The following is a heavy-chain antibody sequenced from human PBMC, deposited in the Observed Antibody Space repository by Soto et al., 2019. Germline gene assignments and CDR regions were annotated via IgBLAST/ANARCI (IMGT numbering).Heavy chain of an antibody. J-gene: IGHJ4*02. CDR2: IYYSGST. CDR1: GGSISSSSYY. Sequence: SETLSLTCTVSGGSISSSSYYWGWIRQPPGKGLEWIGSIYYSGSTYYNPSLKSRVTISVDTSKNQFSLKLSSVTAADTAVYYCARRSAYSSGWEFDYWGQGTLVTVSS. D-gene: IGHD6-19*01. V-gene: IGHV4-39*01. CDR3: ARRSAYSSGWEFDY.